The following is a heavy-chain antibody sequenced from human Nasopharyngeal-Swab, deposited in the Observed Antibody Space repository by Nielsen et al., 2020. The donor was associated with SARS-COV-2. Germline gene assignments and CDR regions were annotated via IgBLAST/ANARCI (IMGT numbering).Heavy chain of an antibody. D-gene: IGHD3-9*01. CDR2: ISAYNGNT. CDR3: ARAVGYDILTGYYTTPYYFDY. V-gene: IGHV1-18*04. Sequence: ASVKVSCKASGYTFTSYGISWVRQAPGQGLEWMGWISAYNGNTNYAQKLQGRVTMTTDTSTSTAYMELRSLRSDDTAVYYCARAVGYDILTGYYTTPYYFDYWGQGTLVTVSS. J-gene: IGHJ4*02. CDR1: GYTFTSYG.